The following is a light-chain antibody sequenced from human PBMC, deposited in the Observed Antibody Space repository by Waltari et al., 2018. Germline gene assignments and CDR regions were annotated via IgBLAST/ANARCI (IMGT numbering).Light chain of an antibody. CDR2: AAS. Sequence: AIQMTQSPSSLSASVGDRVTITCRASQGIRNDLGWYQQKPAKAPKLLIYAASSLQSGVPSRFSGSGSGTDVTLTISSLQPEDFATYYCLQDYNYPYTFGQGTKLEIK. J-gene: IGKJ2*01. V-gene: IGKV1-6*01. CDR1: QGIRND. CDR3: LQDYNYPYT.